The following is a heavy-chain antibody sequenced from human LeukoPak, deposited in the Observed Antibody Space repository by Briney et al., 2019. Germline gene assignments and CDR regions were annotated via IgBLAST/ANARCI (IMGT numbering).Heavy chain of an antibody. Sequence: PGRSLRLSCAASGFTFDDYAMHWVRQAPGKGLEWVSGISWNSGSIGYADSVKGRFTISRDNAKNSLYLQMNSLRAEDTALYYCAKGAYSSSWAFFDYWGQGTLVTVSS. CDR3: AKGAYSSSWAFFDY. V-gene: IGHV3-9*01. CDR1: GFTFDDYA. J-gene: IGHJ4*02. CDR2: ISWNSGSI. D-gene: IGHD6-13*01.